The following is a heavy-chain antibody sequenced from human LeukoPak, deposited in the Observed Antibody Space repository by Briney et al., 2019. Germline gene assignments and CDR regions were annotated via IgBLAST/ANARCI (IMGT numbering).Heavy chain of an antibody. J-gene: IGHJ4*02. CDR2: ISSSGSTI. D-gene: IGHD3-22*01. CDR1: GFTFSSYE. CDR3: AKAYYYDSSGYSDPQTVDY. Sequence: GGSLRLSCAASGFTFSSYEMNWVRQAPGKGLEWVSYISSSGSTIYYADSVKGRFTISRDNAKNSLYLQMNSLRAEDTAVYYCAKAYYYDSSGYSDPQTVDYWGQGTLVTVSS. V-gene: IGHV3-48*03.